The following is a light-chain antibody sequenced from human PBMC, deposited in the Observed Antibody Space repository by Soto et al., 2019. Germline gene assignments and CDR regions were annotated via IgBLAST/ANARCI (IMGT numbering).Light chain of an antibody. V-gene: IGLV2-11*01. J-gene: IGLJ3*02. CDR2: EVI. CDR3: CSYTSTYTLV. CDR1: SSDVGGYNS. Sequence: QSVLTQPRSVSGSPGQSVTISCTGTSSDVGGYNSVSWYQHHPGKAPKLLIFEVIDRPSGVSDRFSGSKSGNTASLTISGLQPEDEADYYCCSYTSTYTLVFGGGTKLTVL.